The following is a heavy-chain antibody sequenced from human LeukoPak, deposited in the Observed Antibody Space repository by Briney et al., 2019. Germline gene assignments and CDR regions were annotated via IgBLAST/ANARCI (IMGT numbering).Heavy chain of an antibody. Sequence: GGSLRLSCAASGFTFSNAWMSWVRQAPGKGLEWVGRIKSKTDGGTTDYAAPVKGRFTISRDDSKNTLYLQMNSLKTEDTAVYYCTTTGSGSYCPNWFDPWGQGTLVTVSS. CDR2: IKSKTDGGTT. V-gene: IGHV3-15*01. J-gene: IGHJ5*02. D-gene: IGHD3-10*01. CDR1: GFTFSNAW. CDR3: TTTGSGSYCPNWFDP.